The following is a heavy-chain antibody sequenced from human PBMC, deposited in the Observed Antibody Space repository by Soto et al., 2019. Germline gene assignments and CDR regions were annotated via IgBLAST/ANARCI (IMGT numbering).Heavy chain of an antibody. J-gene: IGHJ4*02. Sequence: TLSLTCSVSGASIYNGGYFWSWIRQSPGKGLEWIGHIHNSGSPYNNPSLKSRVTISADTSMNSLRAEDTAVYYCAREIVTTGEYYFDSWGQGTLVTVSS. V-gene: IGHV4-30-4*01. CDR3: AREIVTTGEYYFDS. CDR2: IHNSGSP. CDR1: GASIYNGGYF. D-gene: IGHD1-1*01.